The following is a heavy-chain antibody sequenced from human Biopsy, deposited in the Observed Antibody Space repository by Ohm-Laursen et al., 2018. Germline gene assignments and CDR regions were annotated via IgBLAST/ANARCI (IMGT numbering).Heavy chain of an antibody. J-gene: IGHJ4*02. CDR3: VTEVGGVSSWYNN. V-gene: IGHV3-11*01. D-gene: IGHD6-13*01. CDR1: GFSFADYY. CDR2: ISSSGNTE. Sequence: GSLRLSCSANGFSFADYYMSWIRQAPGKGLDWVSYISSSGNTEKYADSVKGRFTIPRDNAKQSVHLQMNSLRAEDTAVYYCVTEVGGVSSWYNNWGQGTLVTVSS.